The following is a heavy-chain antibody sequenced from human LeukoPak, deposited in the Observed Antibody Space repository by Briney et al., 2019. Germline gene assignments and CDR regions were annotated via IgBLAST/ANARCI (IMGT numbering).Heavy chain of an antibody. Sequence: GGSLRLSCAASGFTFGSHAMSWVRQAPGKGLEWVSGISNSGSSIYYADSAKGRFTISRDKSKNTLYLQVNSLRGEDTAVYYCAKHEVGGTYRAPFDSWGQGTLVTVSS. V-gene: IGHV3-23*01. J-gene: IGHJ4*02. D-gene: IGHD1-26*01. CDR2: ISNSGSSI. CDR1: GFTFGSHA. CDR3: AKHEVGGTYRAPFDS.